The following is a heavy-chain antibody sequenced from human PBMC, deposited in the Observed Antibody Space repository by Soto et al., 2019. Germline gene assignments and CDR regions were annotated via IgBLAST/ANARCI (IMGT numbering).Heavy chain of an antibody. CDR3: ARRKPDDSSGYHNYFDY. V-gene: IGHV4-30-4*01. Sequence: SETLSLTCSVSGGSINSGDYYWSWFRQPPGKGLEWIGYIYHSGSTYFIYHSGNTYYNPSLESRVTISVDTSKNQFSLKLSSVTAADTAVYFCARRKPDDSSGYHNYFDYWGQGIRVTVSS. CDR2: IYHSGSTYFIYHSGNT. D-gene: IGHD3-22*01. J-gene: IGHJ4*02. CDR1: GGSINSGDYY.